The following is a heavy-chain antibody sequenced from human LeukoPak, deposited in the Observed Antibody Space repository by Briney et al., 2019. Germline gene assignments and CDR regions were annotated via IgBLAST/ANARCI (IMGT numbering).Heavy chain of an antibody. V-gene: IGHV3-23*01. CDR1: GFTLSSYA. CDR3: AKDVFPYYYDSSGYGAFDI. CDR2: ISASGAST. Sequence: PGGSLRLSCAPSGFTLSSYAMSWDRQAPGKGLGWVSAISASGASTYYTDSVKGRFSLSRDNSKNTLYLQMTSLRAEDTAVYYCAKDVFPYYYDSSGYGAFDIWGQGTMVTVSS. D-gene: IGHD3-22*01. J-gene: IGHJ3*02.